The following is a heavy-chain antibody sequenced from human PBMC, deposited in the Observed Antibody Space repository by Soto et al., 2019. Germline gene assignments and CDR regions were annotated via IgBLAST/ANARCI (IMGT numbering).Heavy chain of an antibody. CDR2: INAGNGNT. CDR3: ARDKSHILTGYYGYFDY. J-gene: IGHJ4*02. V-gene: IGHV1-3*01. CDR1: GYTFTSYA. Sequence: GASVKVSCKASGYTFTSYAMHWVRQAPGQRLEWMGWINAGNGNTKYSQKFQGRVTITRDTSASTAYMELSGLRSEDTAVYYCARDKSHILTGYYGYFDYWGQGTLVTVSS. D-gene: IGHD3-9*01.